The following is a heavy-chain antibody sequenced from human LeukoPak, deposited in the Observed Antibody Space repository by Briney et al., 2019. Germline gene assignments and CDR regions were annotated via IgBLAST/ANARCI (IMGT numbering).Heavy chain of an antibody. V-gene: IGHV3-30-3*01. D-gene: IGHD6-19*01. Sequence: PGGSLRLSCAASGFTFSSYAMHWVRQAPGKGLEWVAVISYDESKNYYADSVKGQFTISRDNSKNTLYLQMNSLRTEDTAVYYCARDRGGYGLAVAFDYWGQGTLVTVSS. CDR3: ARDRGGYGLAVAFDY. CDR2: ISYDESKN. J-gene: IGHJ4*02. CDR1: GFTFSSYA.